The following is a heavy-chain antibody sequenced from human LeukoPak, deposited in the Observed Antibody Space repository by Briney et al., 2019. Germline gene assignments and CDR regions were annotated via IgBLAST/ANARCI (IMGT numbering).Heavy chain of an antibody. CDR3: ARVLWGWQGGLDY. D-gene: IGHD3-16*01. Sequence: PSETLSLTCAVSGYSISSGYYWGWIRQPPGKGLEWIGSIYHSGSTYYNPSLKSRVTISVDTSKNQFSLKLSSVTAAATAVYYFARVLWGWQGGLDYWGQGTLVTVSS. J-gene: IGHJ4*02. CDR2: IYHSGST. V-gene: IGHV4-38-2*01. CDR1: GYSISSGYY.